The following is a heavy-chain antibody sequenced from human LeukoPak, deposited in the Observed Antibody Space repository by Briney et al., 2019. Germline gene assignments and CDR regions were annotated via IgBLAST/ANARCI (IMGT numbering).Heavy chain of an antibody. CDR2: ISSSGSTI. J-gene: IGHJ6*02. Sequence: PGGSLRLSCAASGFTFSSYEMNWVRQAPGKGLEWVSYISSSGSTIYYADSVKGRFTISRDNAKNSLYLQMNSLRAEDTAVYYCARVVVVPAAMRYYYYYYGMDVWGQGTTVTVSS. V-gene: IGHV3-48*03. CDR1: GFTFSSYE. CDR3: ARVVVVPAAMRYYYYYYGMDV. D-gene: IGHD2-2*01.